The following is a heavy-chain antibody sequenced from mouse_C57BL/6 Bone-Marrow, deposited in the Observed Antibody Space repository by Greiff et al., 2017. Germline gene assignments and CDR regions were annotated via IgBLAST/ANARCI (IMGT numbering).Heavy chain of an antibody. CDR1: GYTFTNYW. D-gene: IGHD2-4*01. CDR3: ARSYDYDDYTMDY. Sequence: QVQLQQSGAELVKPGASVKLSCKASGYTFTNYWMHWVKQRPGQGLEWIGMMHPNGGSPNYNEKFKSAATLSVDKSSRTAYMELSSLTSEDATVYYCARSYDYDDYTMDYWGQGTSVTVSS. J-gene: IGHJ4*01. V-gene: IGHV1-64*01. CDR2: MHPNGGSP.